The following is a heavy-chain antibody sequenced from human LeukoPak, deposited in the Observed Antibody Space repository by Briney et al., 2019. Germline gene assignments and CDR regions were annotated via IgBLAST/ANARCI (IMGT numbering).Heavy chain of an antibody. J-gene: IGHJ4*02. CDR3: ARVRDCSGGNCYHYFDY. CDR1: GYTFTSYY. D-gene: IGHD2-15*01. V-gene: IGHV1-46*01. Sequence: ASVKVSCKASGYTFTSYYMHWVRQAPGQGLEWMGIINPSGGSTGYAQKFQGRVTMTRDMSTSTVYMELSSLRFEDTAIYYCARVRDCSGGNCYHYFDYWGQGTLVTVSS. CDR2: INPSGGST.